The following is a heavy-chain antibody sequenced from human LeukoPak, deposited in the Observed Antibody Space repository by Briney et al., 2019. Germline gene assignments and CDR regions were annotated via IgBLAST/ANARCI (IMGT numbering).Heavy chain of an antibody. V-gene: IGHV4-39*07. CDR3: AREGVRVRGFYGMDV. Sequence: PSETLSLTCTVSGGSISSSSYYWGWIRQPPGKGLEWIGSIYYSGSTYYNPSLKSRVTISVDTSKNQFSLKLSSVTAADTAVYYCAREGVRVRGFYGMDVWGQGTTVTVSS. J-gene: IGHJ6*02. CDR2: IYYSGST. CDR1: GGSISSSSYY. D-gene: IGHD3-10*01.